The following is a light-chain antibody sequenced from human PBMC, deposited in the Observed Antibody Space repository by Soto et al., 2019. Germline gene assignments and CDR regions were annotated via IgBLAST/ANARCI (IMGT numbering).Light chain of an antibody. CDR3: QQRDNWPPIT. Sequence: EIVLTQSPATLSLSPGERATLSCRASKSVSTSLNWYQQKPGQAPRLLIYDASNRATGIPARFSGSGSGTDFTLTISSLEPEDFAVYYCQQRDNWPPITFGQGTRLDI. J-gene: IGKJ5*01. V-gene: IGKV3-11*01. CDR1: KSVSTS. CDR2: DAS.